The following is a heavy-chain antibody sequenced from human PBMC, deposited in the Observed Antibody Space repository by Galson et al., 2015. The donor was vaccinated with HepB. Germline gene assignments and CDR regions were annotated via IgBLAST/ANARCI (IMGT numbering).Heavy chain of an antibody. CDR1: GFTFSSYG. CDR3: ARDYNYGYGLCDY. V-gene: IGHV3-33*01. D-gene: IGHD3-16*01. CDR2: IWYDGSNK. J-gene: IGHJ4*02. Sequence: SLRLSCAASGFTFSSYGMHWVRQAPGKGLEWVAIIWYDGSNKYYGDSVKGRFTISRDNSKNTLYLQMNSLRAEDTAVYYCARDYNYGYGLCDYWGQGTLVTVSS.